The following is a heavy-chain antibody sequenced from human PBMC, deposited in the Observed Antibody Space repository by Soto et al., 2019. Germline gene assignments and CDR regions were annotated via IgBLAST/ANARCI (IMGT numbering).Heavy chain of an antibody. CDR3: TTDDRGYSYPYYFDY. CDR2: IKSKTDGGTT. D-gene: IGHD5-18*01. J-gene: IGHJ4*02. CDR1: GFTFSNAW. Sequence: PGGSLRLSCAASGFTFSNAWMNWVRQAPGKGLEWVGRIKSKTDGGTTDYAAPVKGRFTISRDDSKNTLYLQMNSLKTEDTALYYCTTDDRGYSYPYYFDYWGQGTLVTVSS. V-gene: IGHV3-15*07.